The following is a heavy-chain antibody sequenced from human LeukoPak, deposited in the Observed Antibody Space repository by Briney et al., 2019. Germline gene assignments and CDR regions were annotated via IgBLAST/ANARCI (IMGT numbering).Heavy chain of an antibody. D-gene: IGHD4-17*01. CDR3: ARDDFGKGIDY. V-gene: IGHV3-74*01. CDR1: GFTFSSYW. Sequence: GGSLRLSCAASGFTFSSYWMHWVRQVPGKGLMWVAHINSDGSDTTYADSVKGRFTISRDNAKNPVYLQMNSLRAEDTAVYYCARDDFGKGIDYWGQGTLVTVSS. CDR2: INSDGSDT. J-gene: IGHJ4*02.